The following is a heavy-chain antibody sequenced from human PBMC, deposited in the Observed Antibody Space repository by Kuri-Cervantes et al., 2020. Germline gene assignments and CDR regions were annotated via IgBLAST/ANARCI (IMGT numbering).Heavy chain of an antibody. D-gene: IGHD3-9*01. V-gene: IGHV4-39*07. J-gene: IGHJ3*02. CDR3: ASVYDILTGSYAFDI. Sequence: SETLSLTCTVSGGSISSSSYYWGWIRQPPGKGLEWIGSIYYSGSTYYNPSLKSRVTISVDKSKNQFSLKLSSVTAADTAVYYCASVYDILTGSYAFDIWGQGTMVTVSS. CDR1: GGSISSSSYY. CDR2: IYYSGST.